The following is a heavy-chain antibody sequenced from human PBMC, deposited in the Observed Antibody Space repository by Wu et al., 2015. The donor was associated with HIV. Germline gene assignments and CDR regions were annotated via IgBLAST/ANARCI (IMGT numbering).Heavy chain of an antibody. CDR2: ISAYNGNT. D-gene: IGHD6-19*01. Sequence: QVQLVQSGAEVKKPGASVKVSCKASGYTFTSYGFSWVRQAPGQGLEWMGWISAYNGNTNYAQKIQGRVTMTTDTSTSTAYMELRSLRSDDTAVYYCVRDQQWPAEYYNYYGMDVWGQGTTVTVSS. CDR1: GYTFTSYG. CDR3: VRDQQWPAEYYNYYGMDV. V-gene: IGHV1-18*01. J-gene: IGHJ6*02.